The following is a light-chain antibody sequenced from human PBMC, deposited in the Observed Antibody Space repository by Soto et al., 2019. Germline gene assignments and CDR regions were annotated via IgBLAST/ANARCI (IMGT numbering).Light chain of an antibody. CDR3: TSYTAKNTLV. J-gene: IGLJ1*01. CDR1: TSDIHDFNS. CDR2: DVN. Sequence: SALTQPASVSGSPGQSITISCSGPTSDIHDFNSISWYRHHPGKAPRLIVYDVNKRPSGISPRFSGSKSGLTASLTISGLQGEDEADYLCTSYTAKNTLVFGTGTKV. V-gene: IGLV2-14*01.